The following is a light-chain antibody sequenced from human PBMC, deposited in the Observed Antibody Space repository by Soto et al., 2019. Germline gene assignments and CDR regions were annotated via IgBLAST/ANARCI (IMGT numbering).Light chain of an antibody. CDR1: HSVSSSY. V-gene: IGKV3-20*01. J-gene: IGKJ1*01. Sequence: EIVLTQSPGTLSLSPGERATLSCRASHSVSSSYLAWYQQKPGQAPRLLISGASSRATGIPDRFSGSGSGTDFTLTISRLEPEDCAVYYCQQYGSSPPWTFGQGTKVEIK. CDR3: QQYGSSPPWT. CDR2: GAS.